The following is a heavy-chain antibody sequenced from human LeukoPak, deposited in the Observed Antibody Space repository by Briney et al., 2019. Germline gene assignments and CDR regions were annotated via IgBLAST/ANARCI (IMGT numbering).Heavy chain of an antibody. CDR2: IYSSEST. D-gene: IGHD1-20*01. CDR3: ARGNWNYFDY. V-gene: IGHV4-61*02. CDR1: GDSISSGDYY. J-gene: IGHJ4*02. Sequence: SQTLSLTCTVSGDSISSGDYYWTWIRQPAGKGLEWIGRIYSSESTSYNPSLKSPPTISLDTSKNQFSLKLSSVTAADTAGYYCARGNWNYFDYWGQGTLVPVSS.